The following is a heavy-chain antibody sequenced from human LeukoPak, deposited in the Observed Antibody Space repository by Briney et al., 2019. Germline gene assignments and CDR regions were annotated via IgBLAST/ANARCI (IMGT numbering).Heavy chain of an antibody. J-gene: IGHJ6*02. V-gene: IGHV3-74*01. CDR2: INSDGSST. CDR1: GFTFSSYG. CDR3: AREPGYYYGMDV. Sequence: GGSLRLSCAASGFTFSSYGMHWVRQAPGKGLVWVSRINSDGSSTSYADSVKGRFTISRDNAKNTLYLQMNSLRAEDTAVYYCAREPGYYYGMDVWGQGTTVTVSS.